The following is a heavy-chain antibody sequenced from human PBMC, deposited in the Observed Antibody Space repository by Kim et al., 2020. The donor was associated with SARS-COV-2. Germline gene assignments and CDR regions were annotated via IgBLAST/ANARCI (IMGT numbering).Heavy chain of an antibody. CDR2: IYYSGST. CDR1: GGSISSYY. CDR3: ASSKYYDFWSGYYDNWFDP. J-gene: IGHJ5*02. D-gene: IGHD3-3*01. Sequence: SETLSLTCTVSGGSISSYYWSWIRQPPGKGLEWIGYIYYSGSTNYNPSLKSRVTISVDTSKNQFSLKLSSVTAADTAVYYCASSKYYDFWSGYYDNWFDPWGQGTLVTVSS. V-gene: IGHV4-59*01.